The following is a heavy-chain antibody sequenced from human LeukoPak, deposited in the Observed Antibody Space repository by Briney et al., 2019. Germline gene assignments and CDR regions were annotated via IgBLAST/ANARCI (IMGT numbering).Heavy chain of an antibody. D-gene: IGHD1-26*01. V-gene: IGHV3-7*01. J-gene: IGHJ4*02. CDR2: IKGDESAR. Sequence: QPGVSLTLSCAASGFTFSTYWMAGLRQSPGKGREWVANIKGDESARHQADSVKGRFTLSRDKTQNSVYLHMSSLRGADTAVYYCARDVDGRVDYWGQGTLVTAS. CDR1: GFTFSTYW. CDR3: ARDVDGRVDY.